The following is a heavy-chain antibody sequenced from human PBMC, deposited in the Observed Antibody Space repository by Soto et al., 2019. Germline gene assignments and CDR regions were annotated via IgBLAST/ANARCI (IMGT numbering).Heavy chain of an antibody. CDR3: AKDGAFEQWLWTHAGRDEFDY. Sequence: SVKVSCKDSGGTFSSYAIRWVRQAHRQGLEWMGGIIPIFGTANYAQKFRGRVTITADESTSTAYMELNSLRAEDTAVYYCAKDGAFEQWLWTHAGRDEFDYWGQGTLVTVSS. V-gene: IGHV1-69*13. CDR1: GGTFSSYA. J-gene: IGHJ4*02. CDR2: IIPIFGTA. D-gene: IGHD6-19*01.